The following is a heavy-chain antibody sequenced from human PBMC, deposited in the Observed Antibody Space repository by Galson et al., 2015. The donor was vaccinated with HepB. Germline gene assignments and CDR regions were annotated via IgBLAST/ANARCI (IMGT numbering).Heavy chain of an antibody. CDR2: IWKDGSNK. D-gene: IGHD6-19*01. J-gene: IGHJ4*02. CDR3: AREDGTITVAALEY. Sequence: SLRLSCAASGFAFGNYGMHWVRQAPGKGLEWMALIWKDGSNKHYADSLKGRFRISRDNTKNTLFLEADSLRAEDTAVYYCAREDGTITVAALEYWGQGVLVTVSS. V-gene: IGHV3-33*01. CDR1: GFAFGNYG.